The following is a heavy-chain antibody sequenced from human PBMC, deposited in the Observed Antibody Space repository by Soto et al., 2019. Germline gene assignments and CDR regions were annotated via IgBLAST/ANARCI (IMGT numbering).Heavy chain of an antibody. Sequence: SETLSLTCTVSGCPISSGGYYLSWIRQHPGKGLEWIGYIYYSGSTYYNPSLKSRVTISVDTSKNQFSLKLSLRSDDTAVYYCARDPYGDYDKYFQHWGQGTLVTVSS. CDR2: IYYSGST. CDR1: GCPISSGGYY. D-gene: IGHD4-17*01. J-gene: IGHJ1*01. CDR3: ARDPYGDYDKYFQH. V-gene: IGHV4-31*03.